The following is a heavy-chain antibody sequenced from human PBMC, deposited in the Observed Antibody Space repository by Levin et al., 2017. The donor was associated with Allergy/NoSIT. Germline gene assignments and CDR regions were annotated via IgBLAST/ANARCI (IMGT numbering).Heavy chain of an antibody. Sequence: PGGSLRLSCAASGFTFDDYTMHWVRQAPGKGLEWVSLISWDGGSTYYADSVKGRFTISRDNSKNSLYLQMNSLRTEDTALYYCAKALGARGRYYYGMDVWGQGTTVTVSS. D-gene: IGHD1-26*01. CDR2: ISWDGGST. CDR1: GFTFDDYT. V-gene: IGHV3-43*01. CDR3: AKALGARGRYYYGMDV. J-gene: IGHJ6*02.